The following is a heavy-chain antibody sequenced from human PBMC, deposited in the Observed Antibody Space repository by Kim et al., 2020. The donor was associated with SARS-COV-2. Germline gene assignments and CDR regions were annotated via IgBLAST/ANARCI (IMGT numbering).Heavy chain of an antibody. J-gene: IGHJ3*01. CDR2: IYPADSDT. V-gene: IGHV5-51*01. CDR1: GYTFSSYW. Sequence: GESLKISCKGSGYTFSSYWIAWLRHMPGKGLECMGIIYPADSDTKESPSFQGQVTISADQSLSTAYLKWSSLKASDTAIYYCARQMRGIPFGDAFDYWGQGTMLTFS. CDR3: ARQMRGIPFGDAFDY. D-gene: IGHD3-16*01.